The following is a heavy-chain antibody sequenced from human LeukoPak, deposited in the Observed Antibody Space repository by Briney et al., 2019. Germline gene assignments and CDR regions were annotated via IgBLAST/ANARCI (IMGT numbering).Heavy chain of an antibody. D-gene: IGHD1-26*01. CDR1: GLTFSSYW. CDR2: INSDGSST. Sequence: PGGSLRLSCAASGLTFSSYWMHWVRQAPGKGLVWVSRINSDGSSTSYADSVKGRFTISRDNAKNTLYLQMNCLRAEDTAVYYCARRSSGSPPYYFGYWGQGTLVTVSS. V-gene: IGHV3-74*01. CDR3: ARRSSGSPPYYFGY. J-gene: IGHJ4*02.